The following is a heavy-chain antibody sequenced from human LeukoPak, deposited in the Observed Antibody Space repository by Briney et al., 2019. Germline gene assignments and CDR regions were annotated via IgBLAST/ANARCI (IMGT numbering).Heavy chain of an antibody. V-gene: IGHV3-48*03. CDR3: ARDSRVGATEKGYYFDY. D-gene: IGHD1-26*01. CDR1: GFTFSSYE. Sequence: PGGSLRLSCAASGFTFSSYEMNWVRQAPGKGLEWVSYISSSGSTIYYADSVKGRFTISRDNSKNTLYLQMNSLRAEDTAVYYCARDSRVGATEKGYYFDYWGQGTLVTVSS. J-gene: IGHJ4*02. CDR2: ISSSGSTI.